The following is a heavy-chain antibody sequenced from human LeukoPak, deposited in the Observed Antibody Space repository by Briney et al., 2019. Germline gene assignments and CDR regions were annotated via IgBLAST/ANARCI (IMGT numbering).Heavy chain of an antibody. Sequence: RGRSLRLSCAASGFTFSRNGMHWVRQAPGKGLEWVGVIWYDGSNKYYADSVRGRFTISRDNSKSTMFLQMNSLRVEDTAVYYCAKGIAAGAMGYMDVWGKGTTVTVSS. CDR2: IWYDGSNK. D-gene: IGHD6-25*01. V-gene: IGHV3-33*06. CDR3: AKGIAAGAMGYMDV. J-gene: IGHJ6*03. CDR1: GFTFSRNG.